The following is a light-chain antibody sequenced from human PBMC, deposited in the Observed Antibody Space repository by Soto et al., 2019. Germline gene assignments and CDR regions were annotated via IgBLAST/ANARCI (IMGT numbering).Light chain of an antibody. Sequence: QSVLTQPASVSGSPGQSITIPCPGTSIEVGYNNYVSWYQHNPGKAPKVMICDVTNRPSGVSNRFSGSKSGNTAFLTISGLQAEDEADYYCSSVTGSTYVFGTGTKVTV. CDR1: SIEVGYNNY. CDR2: DVT. J-gene: IGLJ1*01. CDR3: SSVTGSTYV. V-gene: IGLV2-14*03.